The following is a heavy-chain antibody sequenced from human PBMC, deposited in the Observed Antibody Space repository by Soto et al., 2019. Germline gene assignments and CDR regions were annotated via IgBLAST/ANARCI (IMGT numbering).Heavy chain of an antibody. D-gene: IGHD5-18*01. CDR2: INAGNGNT. CDR3: ARTLFVASGYSYGYFDS. V-gene: IGHV1-3*01. Sequence: ASVKVSCKASGYTFTSYAMHWVRQAPGQRLEWMGWINAGNGNTKYSQKFQGRVTITRDTSASTAYMELSSLRSEDTAVYYCARTLFVASGYSYGYFDSWGQGTLVTVSS. CDR1: GYTFTSYA. J-gene: IGHJ4*02.